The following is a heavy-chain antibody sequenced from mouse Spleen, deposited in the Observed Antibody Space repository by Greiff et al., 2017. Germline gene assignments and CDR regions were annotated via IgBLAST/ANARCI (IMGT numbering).Heavy chain of an antibody. D-gene: IGHD1-1*01. CDR3: ARRSVGSSYEGAMDY. J-gene: IGHJ4*01. CDR2: ISSGSSTI. V-gene: IGHV5-17*01. CDR1: GFTFSDYG. Sequence: EVKVVESGGGLVKPGGSLKLSCAASGFTFSDYGMHWVRQAPEKGLEWVAYISSGSSTIYYADTVKGRFTISRDNAKNTLFLQMTSLRSEDTAMYDFARRSVGSSYEGAMDYWGQGTSFTVSS.